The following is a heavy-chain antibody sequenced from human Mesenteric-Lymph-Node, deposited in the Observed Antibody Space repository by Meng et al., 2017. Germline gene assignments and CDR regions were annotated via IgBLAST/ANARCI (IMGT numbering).Heavy chain of an antibody. CDR2: IYYSGST. CDR3: ARVSAYYDILTGGDY. V-gene: IGHV4-39*07. CDR1: GGSISSSSYY. D-gene: IGHD3-9*01. Sequence: GSLRLSCTVSGGSISSSSYYWGWIRQPPGKGLEWIGSIYYSGSTYYNPSLKSRVTISVDTSKNRFSLKLSSVTAADTAVYYCARVSAYYDILTGGDYWGQGTLVTVSS. J-gene: IGHJ4*02.